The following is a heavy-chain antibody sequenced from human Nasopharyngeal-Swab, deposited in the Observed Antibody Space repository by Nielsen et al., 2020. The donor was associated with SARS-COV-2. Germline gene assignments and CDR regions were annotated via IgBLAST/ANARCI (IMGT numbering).Heavy chain of an antibody. J-gene: IGHJ3*02. D-gene: IGHD3-9*01. CDR3: ARADILTGYSPPGDAFEI. Sequence: ASVKVSCKASGYTFTSYDINWVRQATGQGLEWMGWMNPNSGNTGYAQKFQGRVTMTRDTSTSTVYMELSSLRSEDTAVYYCARADILTGYSPPGDAFEIWGQGTMVTVS. CDR1: GYTFTSYD. V-gene: IGHV1-8*01. CDR2: MNPNSGNT.